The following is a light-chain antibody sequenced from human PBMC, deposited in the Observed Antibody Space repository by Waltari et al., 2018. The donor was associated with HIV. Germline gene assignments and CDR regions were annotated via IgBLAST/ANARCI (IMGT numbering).Light chain of an antibody. J-gene: IGKJ4*01. CDR1: QSVSSTY. CDR3: QQYNRWPPVT. Sequence: EIVLTQSPGTLSLSPGERATLSCRASQSVSSTYLAWYQQRPGQAPRLLIYGASSRATGIPDRISGSGSGTDFTLTISRLEPEDFAFYFCQQYNRWPPVTFGGGTKVEIK. V-gene: IGKV3-20*01. CDR2: GAS.